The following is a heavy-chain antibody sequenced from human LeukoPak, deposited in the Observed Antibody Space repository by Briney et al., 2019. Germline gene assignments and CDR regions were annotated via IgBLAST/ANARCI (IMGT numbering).Heavy chain of an antibody. CDR2: IYYSGST. Sequence: SETLSLTCTVSGGSISSYYWSWIRQPPGKGLEWIGYIYYSGSTNYNPSLKSRVTISVDTSKNQFSLKLSSVTAADTAVYYCARGSGGSYKEGYYFDYWGQGTLVTVSS. V-gene: IGHV4-59*01. CDR1: GGSISSYY. CDR3: ARGSGGSYKEGYYFDY. D-gene: IGHD1-26*01. J-gene: IGHJ4*02.